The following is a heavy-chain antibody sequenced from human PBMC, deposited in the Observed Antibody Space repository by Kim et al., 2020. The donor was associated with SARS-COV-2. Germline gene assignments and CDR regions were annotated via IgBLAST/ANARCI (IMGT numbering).Heavy chain of an antibody. V-gene: IGHV4-4*02. CDR1: GDSISGTNW. CDR3: ARVDSASGSYLGH. D-gene: IGHD3-10*01. J-gene: IGHJ4*02. Sequence: SETLSLTCAVSGDSISGTNWWSWVRQPPGKGLEWLGEIYHIGSTNTNPFLKSRVTISLDRSINQFSLSLTSVTAADTAVYYCARVDSASGSYLGHWGQGTLVAVTS. CDR2: IYHIGST.